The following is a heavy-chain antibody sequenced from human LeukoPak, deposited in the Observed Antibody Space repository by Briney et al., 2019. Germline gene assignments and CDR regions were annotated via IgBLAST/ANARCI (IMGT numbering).Heavy chain of an antibody. CDR3: ANSRDRSNIAARRFRVADRHFVY. J-gene: IGHJ4*02. CDR1: GGSINTPNHY. CDR2: IFYSGGT. V-gene: IGHV4-39*07. D-gene: IGHD6-6*01. Sequence: PSETLSLTCTVSGGSINTPNHYWGWIRQTPGKGLEWIGNIFYSGGTYYSPSLTSRVTISLDTSRNQFSLKLSSVTAADTAIYYCANSRDRSNIAARRFRVADRHFVYWGQGTLVTVSS.